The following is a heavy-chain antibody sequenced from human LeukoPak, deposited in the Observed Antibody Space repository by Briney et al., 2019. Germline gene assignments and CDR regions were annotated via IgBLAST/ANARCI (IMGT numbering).Heavy chain of an antibody. V-gene: IGHV1-2*02. CDR2: ISPNSGGT. CDR3: AREPFGDCSSTSCYTGGY. CDR1: GYTFTGYY. Sequence: ASVKVSCKASGYTFTGYYMHWVRQAPGQGLEWMGWISPNSGGTNYAQKFQGRVTMTRDTSISTAYMELSRLRSDDTAVYYCAREPFGDCSSTSCYTGGYWGQGTLVTVSS. D-gene: IGHD2-2*02. J-gene: IGHJ4*02.